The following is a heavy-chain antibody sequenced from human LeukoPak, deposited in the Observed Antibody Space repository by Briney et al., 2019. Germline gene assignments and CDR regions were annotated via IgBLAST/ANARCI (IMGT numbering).Heavy chain of an antibody. CDR2: IKQDGSEK. CDR3: ARDRGNTIFGVVIIYDY. J-gene: IGHJ4*02. CDR1: GFTFSSYW. Sequence: GGSLRLSCAASGFTFSSYWMSWVRQAPGKGLEWVANIKQDGSEKYYVDSVKGRFTISRDNAKNSLYLQMNSLRAEDTAVYYCARDRGNTIFGVVIIYDYWGQGTLVTVSS. V-gene: IGHV3-7*01. D-gene: IGHD3-3*01.